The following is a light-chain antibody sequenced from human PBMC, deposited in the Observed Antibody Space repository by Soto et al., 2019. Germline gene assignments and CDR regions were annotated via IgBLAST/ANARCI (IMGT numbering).Light chain of an antibody. Sequence: DTVMTQSPAPLSVSPGERATLSCRSSQSVSSKLAWYQQKPGQAPRILIYGASTRATGIPARFSGSGSGTEFTLTISSLQSEYGAIYYCQQYGSSWTLGQGTKVDIK. CDR3: QQYGSSWT. CDR2: GAS. J-gene: IGKJ1*01. V-gene: IGKV3D-15*01. CDR1: QSVSSK.